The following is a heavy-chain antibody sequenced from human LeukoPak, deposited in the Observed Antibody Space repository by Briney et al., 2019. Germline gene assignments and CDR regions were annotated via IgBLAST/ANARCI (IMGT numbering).Heavy chain of an antibody. Sequence: PGGSLRLSCAASGFTFSSYGMSWVRQAPGKGLEWVSAISGSGGSTYYADSVKGRFTISRDNSKNTLYLQMNSLRAEDTAVYYCAKDPGALVLRYFDWLPLEANFDYWGQGTLVTVSS. D-gene: IGHD3-9*01. CDR1: GFTFSSYG. V-gene: IGHV3-23*01. J-gene: IGHJ4*02. CDR2: ISGSGGST. CDR3: AKDPGALVLRYFDWLPLEANFDY.